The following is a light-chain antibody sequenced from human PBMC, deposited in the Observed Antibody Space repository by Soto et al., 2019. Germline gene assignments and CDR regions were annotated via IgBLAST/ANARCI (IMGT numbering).Light chain of an antibody. J-gene: IGKJ3*01. CDR1: QDIRSD. Sequence: DIQMTQAPSSLSASVGGRVTITCRASQDIRSDLGWFQQKPGKAPKRLIYAASTLERWVPPRFSGSRSGTEFTLTISSRQPEDFATYYCLQHNRYPFTFGPGTKLDIK. V-gene: IGKV1-17*01. CDR2: AAS. CDR3: LQHNRYPFT.